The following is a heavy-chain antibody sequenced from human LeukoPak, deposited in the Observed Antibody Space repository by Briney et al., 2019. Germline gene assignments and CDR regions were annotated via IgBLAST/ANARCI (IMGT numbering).Heavy chain of an antibody. V-gene: IGHV1-8*03. CDR3: ARGYSSGWYVSYYYYYMDV. CDR1: GYTFTSYD. Sequence: ASVKVSCKASGYTFTSYDINWVRQATGQGLEWMGWMNPNSGNTGYAQKFQGRVTITRNTSISTAYMELSSLRSEDTAVYYCARGYSSGWYVSYYYYYMDVWGKGTTVTVSS. CDR2: MNPNSGNT. J-gene: IGHJ6*03. D-gene: IGHD6-19*01.